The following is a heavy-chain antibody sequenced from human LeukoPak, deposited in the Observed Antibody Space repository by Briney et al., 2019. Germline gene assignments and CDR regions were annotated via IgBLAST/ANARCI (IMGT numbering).Heavy chain of an antibody. CDR2: MYYSGSP. CDR3: ARLMCVINCSGLLN. D-gene: IGHD2-15*01. Sequence: PSETLSLTCTVSGGSISSYYWSWIRQPPGGGLEWIGYMYYSGSPNYNPSLKSRVTISVDTSKNQFSLKLSSVTAADTAVYYCARLMCVINCSGLLNWGQGTLVTVSS. V-gene: IGHV4-59*08. J-gene: IGHJ4*02. CDR1: GGSISSYY.